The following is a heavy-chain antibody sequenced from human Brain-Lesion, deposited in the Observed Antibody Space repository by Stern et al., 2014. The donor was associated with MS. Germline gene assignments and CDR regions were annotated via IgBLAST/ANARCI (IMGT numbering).Heavy chain of an antibody. V-gene: IGHV1-24*01. Sequence: VQLVESGAEVKKPGASVKVSCKVSGYTLTELSMHWVRQAPRKGLEWMGGFDPEDGETTYAQNFQGRVTMPEDTSTDTAYMELSSLRSEDTAVYYCATLSPGAGGNYYRLFDYWGQGTLVTVSS. D-gene: IGHD1-26*01. CDR1: GYTLTELS. CDR3: ATLSPGAGGNYYRLFDY. CDR2: FDPEDGET. J-gene: IGHJ4*02.